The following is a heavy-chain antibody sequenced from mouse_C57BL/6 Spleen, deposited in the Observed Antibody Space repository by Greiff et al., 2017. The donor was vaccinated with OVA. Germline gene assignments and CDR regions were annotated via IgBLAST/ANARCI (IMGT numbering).Heavy chain of an antibody. CDR2: IDPETGGT. V-gene: IGHV1-15*01. J-gene: IGHJ3*01. CDR1: GYTFTDYE. D-gene: IGHD2-2*01. CDR3: TTIYYGYGGFAY. Sequence: QVHVKQSGAELVRPGASVTLSCKASGYTFTDYEMHWVKQTPVHGLEWIGAIDPETGGTAYNQKFKGKAILTADKSSSTAYMELRSLTSEDSAVYYCTTIYYGYGGFAYWGQGTLVTVSA.